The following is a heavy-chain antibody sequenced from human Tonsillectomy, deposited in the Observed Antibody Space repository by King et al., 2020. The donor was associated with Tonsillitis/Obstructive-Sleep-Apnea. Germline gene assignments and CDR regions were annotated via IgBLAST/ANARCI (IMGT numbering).Heavy chain of an antibody. J-gene: IGHJ3*02. V-gene: IGHV4-61*01. CDR1: GGSVSSGSYY. CDR3: ARAIMITFGGVHDAFDI. Sequence: VPLQESGPGLVKPSETLSLTCTVSGGSVSSGSYYWSWIRQPPGKGLEWIGYIYYSGSTNYNPSLKSRVTISVDTSKNQFSLKLSSVTAADTAVYYCARAIMITFGGVHDAFDIWGQGTMVTVSS. CDR2: IYYSGST. D-gene: IGHD3-16*01.